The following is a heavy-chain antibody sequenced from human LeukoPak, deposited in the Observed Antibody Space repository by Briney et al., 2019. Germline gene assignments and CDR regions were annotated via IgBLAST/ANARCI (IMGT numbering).Heavy chain of an antibody. V-gene: IGHV3-30*04. Sequence: PGRSLRLSCAASGFTFSSYAMHWVRQAPGKGLEWVAVISYDGSNKYYADSVKGRFTISRDNSKNTLYLQMNSLRAEDTAVYYCARSGNWNYFDYWGQGTLVTVSS. CDR1: GFTFSSYA. J-gene: IGHJ4*02. CDR2: ISYDGSNK. CDR3: ARSGNWNYFDY. D-gene: IGHD3-3*01.